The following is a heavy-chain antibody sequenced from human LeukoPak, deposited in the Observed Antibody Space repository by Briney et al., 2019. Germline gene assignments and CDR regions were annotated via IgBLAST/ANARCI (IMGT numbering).Heavy chain of an antibody. CDR3: ARLVGYSSSWYPAATWFDP. D-gene: IGHD6-13*01. J-gene: IGHJ5*02. CDR2: INHSGST. CDR1: GGSFSGYY. V-gene: IGHV4-34*01. Sequence: PSETLSLTCAVYGGSFSGYYWSWIRQPPGKGLEWIGEINHSGSTYYNPSLKSRVTISVDTSKNQFSLKLSSVTAADTAVYYCARLVGYSSSWYPAATWFDPWGQGTLVTVSS.